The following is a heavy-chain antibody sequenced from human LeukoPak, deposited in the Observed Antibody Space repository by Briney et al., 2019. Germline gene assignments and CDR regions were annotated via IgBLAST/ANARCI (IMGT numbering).Heavy chain of an antibody. CDR1: GFTFSSYG. CDR2: IWYDGSNK. Sequence: PGGSLRLSCAASGFTFSSYGMHWVRQAPGKGLEWVAVIWYDGSNKYYADSVKGRFTISRDNSKNTLYLQVNSLRAEDTAVYYCARDRDGDYFTDFDYWGQGTLVTVSS. J-gene: IGHJ4*02. CDR3: ARDRDGDYFTDFDY. D-gene: IGHD4-17*01. V-gene: IGHV3-33*01.